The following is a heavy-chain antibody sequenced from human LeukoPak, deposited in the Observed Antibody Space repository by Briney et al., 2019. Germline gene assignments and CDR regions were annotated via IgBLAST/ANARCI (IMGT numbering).Heavy chain of an antibody. CDR3: ARLAAAGYAPLGWFDP. D-gene: IGHD6-13*01. CDR2: IYSGGST. V-gene: IGHV3-53*04. Sequence: GGSLRLSCAASGFTVSSNYMSWVRQAPGKGLEWVSVIYSGGSTYYADSVKGRFTISRHNSKNTLYLQMNSLRAEDTAVYYCARLAAAGYAPLGWFDPWGQGTLVTASS. CDR1: GFTVSSNY. J-gene: IGHJ5*02.